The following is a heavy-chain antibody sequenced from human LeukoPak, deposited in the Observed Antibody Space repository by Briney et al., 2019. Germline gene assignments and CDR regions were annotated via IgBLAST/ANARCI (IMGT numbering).Heavy chain of an antibody. V-gene: IGHV1-18*01. Sequence: ASVKVSCKASGYTFTSYDINWVRQATGQGLEWMGRISAYSGDTDYAQKVQGRVTLTTDTSTSTAYMELRSLKYDDSAVYYCARDRAYYDLFSGYYRDAFDIWGQGTRVTVSS. CDR1: GYTFTSYD. CDR3: ARDRAYYDLFSGYYRDAFDI. D-gene: IGHD3-3*01. CDR2: ISAYSGDT. J-gene: IGHJ3*02.